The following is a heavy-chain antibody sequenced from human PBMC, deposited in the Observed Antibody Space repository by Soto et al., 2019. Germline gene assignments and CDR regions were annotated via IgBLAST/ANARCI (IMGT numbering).Heavy chain of an antibody. J-gene: IGHJ4*01. D-gene: IGHD1-26*01. CDR2: IYSAGSA. CDR1: GFTVSSYR. Sequence: PGGSLRLSCAASGFTVSSYRMSWVRQAPGKGLEWISVIYSAGSADFADPVKGRFTISRDNSKNTLYLQMSSLRAEDTAVYYCARVHDRSYNDFDYRCLGSVLTVSA. CDR3: ARVHDRSYNDFDY. V-gene: IGHV3-66*01.